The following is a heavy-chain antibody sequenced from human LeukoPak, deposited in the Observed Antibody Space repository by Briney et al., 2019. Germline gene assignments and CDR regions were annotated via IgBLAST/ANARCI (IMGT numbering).Heavy chain of an antibody. Sequence: GGSLRLSCAASGFTFSSYWMHWVRQAPGKGLVWVSRITSDGSTTSYADSVKGRFTISRDNAKNTLYLQMNSLRVENTAVYYCARGNSHAFDIWGQGTMVTVSS. V-gene: IGHV3-74*01. CDR3: ARGNSHAFDI. D-gene: IGHD3-10*01. CDR1: GFTFSSYW. J-gene: IGHJ3*02. CDR2: ITSDGSTT.